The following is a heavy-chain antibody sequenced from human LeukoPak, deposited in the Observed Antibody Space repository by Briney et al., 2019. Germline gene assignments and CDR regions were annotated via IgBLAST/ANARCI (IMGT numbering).Heavy chain of an antibody. V-gene: IGHV1-18*01. Sequence: ASVKVSCKASGYTFTSYGINWVRQAPGQGLEWMGWINGNNGKTNYAQKLQGRVTMTKDTSTSTVYMELRSLRSDDTAVYHCARGTVSGQDYYYMDVWGTGTTVSVSS. J-gene: IGHJ6*03. CDR1: GYTFTSYG. CDR3: ARGTVSGQDYYYMDV. CDR2: INGNNGKT. D-gene: IGHD2-15*01.